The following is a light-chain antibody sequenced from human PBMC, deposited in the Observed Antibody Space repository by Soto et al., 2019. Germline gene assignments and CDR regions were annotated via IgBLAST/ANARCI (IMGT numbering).Light chain of an antibody. CDR1: SSDVGASEY. CDR3: TSYTSSYIFV. V-gene: IGLV2-8*01. Sequence: QSVLTQPPSASGSPGQSVTISCTGTSSDVGASEYVSWYQQHPGKAPKLMIYQVSKRPSGVPDRFSGSRSGNTASLTVSGLQAEDEADYYCTSYTSSYIFVLGGGTXVTVL. J-gene: IGLJ1*01. CDR2: QVS.